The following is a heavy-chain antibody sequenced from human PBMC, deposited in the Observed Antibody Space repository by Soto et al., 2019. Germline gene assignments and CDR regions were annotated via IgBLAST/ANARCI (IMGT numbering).Heavy chain of an antibody. Sequence: GASVKLSRKASGYSFTSYDINCLRQATGQGLEWMGWMNPNSGNTGYAQKFQGRVTMTRNTSISTAYMELSILRSEDTAVYYCARDIASSSGYWGQGTLVTVSS. D-gene: IGHD6-6*01. V-gene: IGHV1-8*01. CDR2: MNPNSGNT. CDR3: ARDIASSSGY. J-gene: IGHJ4*02. CDR1: GYSFTSYD.